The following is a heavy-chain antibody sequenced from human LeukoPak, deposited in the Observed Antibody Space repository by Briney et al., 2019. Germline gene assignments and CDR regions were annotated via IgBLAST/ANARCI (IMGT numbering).Heavy chain of an antibody. Sequence: SVKVSCKASGGTFSSYAISWVRQAPGQGLEWMGRIIPILGIANYAQKFQGRVTITADKSTSTAYMELSSLRSEDTAVYYCASGATVYYYDSSGYCDYWGQGTLVTVSS. V-gene: IGHV1-69*04. CDR2: IIPILGIA. D-gene: IGHD3-22*01. CDR3: ASGATVYYYDSSGYCDY. CDR1: GGTFSSYA. J-gene: IGHJ4*02.